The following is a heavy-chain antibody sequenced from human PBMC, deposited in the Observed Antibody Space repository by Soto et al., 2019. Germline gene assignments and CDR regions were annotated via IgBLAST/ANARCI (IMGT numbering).Heavy chain of an antibody. CDR1: GYSFTSHW. V-gene: IGHV5-51*01. CDR2: IYPSDSDI. Sequence: EQLVESGAELKKPGESLKISCKTSGYSFTSHWIAWVRQMPGKGLEWMGIIYPSDSDIRFRPTFQDQVTISVDKSISTAYLQWSSLKASDTATYYCARQDYSNYRGGMDVWGQGTTVTVSS. J-gene: IGHJ6*02. CDR3: ARQDYSNYRGGMDV. D-gene: IGHD2-2*01.